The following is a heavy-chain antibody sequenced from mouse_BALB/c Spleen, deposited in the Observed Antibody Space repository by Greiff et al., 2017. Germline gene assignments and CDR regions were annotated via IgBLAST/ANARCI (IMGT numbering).Heavy chain of an antibody. D-gene: IGHD2-1*01. CDR2: ISSGSSTI. CDR3: ARSYGNPMDY. V-gene: IGHV5-17*02. CDR1: GFTFSSFG. Sequence: EVQRVESGGGLVQPGGSRKLSCAASGFTFSSFGMHWVRQAPEKGLEWVAYISSGSSTIYYADTVKGRFTISRDNPKNTLFLQMTSLRSEDTAMYYCARSYGNPMDYWGQGTSVTVSS. J-gene: IGHJ4*01.